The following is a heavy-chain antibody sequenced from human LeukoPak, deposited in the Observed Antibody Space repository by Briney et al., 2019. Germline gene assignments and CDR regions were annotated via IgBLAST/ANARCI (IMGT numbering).Heavy chain of an antibody. CDR2: IYYSGST. Sequence: SETLSLTCTVSGGSISSHYWSWIRQPPGKGLEWIGYIYYSGSTNYNPSLKSRVTISVDTSKNQFSLKLSSVTAADTAVYYCASVLISAFDICGQGTMVTVSP. CDR1: GGSISSHY. CDR3: ASVLISAFDI. V-gene: IGHV4-59*11. J-gene: IGHJ3*02. D-gene: IGHD5/OR15-5a*01.